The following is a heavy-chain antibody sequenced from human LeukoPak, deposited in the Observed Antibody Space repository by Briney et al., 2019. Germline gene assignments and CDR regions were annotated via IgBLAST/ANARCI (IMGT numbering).Heavy chain of an antibody. CDR1: EYTFTDYQ. Sequence: ASVTVSCKASEYTFTDYQMHWVRQAPGQGLEWMGRMNPNSGGTDYAQKFQGRVTMTRDTSISTAYMELSRLTSDDTAVYYCVRDRGGYCSRANCRAAWFDPWGQGTLVTVSS. D-gene: IGHD2-2*01. V-gene: IGHV1-2*06. J-gene: IGHJ5*02. CDR2: MNPNSGGT. CDR3: VRDRGGYCSRANCRAAWFDP.